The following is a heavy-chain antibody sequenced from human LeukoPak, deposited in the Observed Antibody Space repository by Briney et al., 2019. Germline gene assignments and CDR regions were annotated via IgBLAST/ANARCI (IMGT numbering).Heavy chain of an antibody. CDR2: IWYDGSNK. Sequence: GRSLRLSCAASGFTFSSYGMHWVRQAPGKGLEWVAVIWYDGSNKYYGDSVKGRFTISRDHSKNTLYLQMNSLRAEDTAVYYCARETWAGTYYYYMDVWGKGTTVTVSS. D-gene: IGHD3-10*01. CDR3: ARETWAGTYYYYMDV. V-gene: IGHV3-33*01. CDR1: GFTFSSYG. J-gene: IGHJ6*03.